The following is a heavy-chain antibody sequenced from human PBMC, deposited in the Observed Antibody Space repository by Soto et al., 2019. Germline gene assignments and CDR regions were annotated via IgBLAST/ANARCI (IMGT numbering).Heavy chain of an antibody. Sequence: GESLKISCKGSGYSFTTYWIGWVRQMPGKGLEWMGIIYPGDSDTRYSPSFQGQVTFSADKSISTAYLQWSSLKASDTAMYYCARSIYGGHSGGAFDIWGQGTMVPFSS. CDR1: GYSFTTYW. CDR3: ARSIYGGHSGGAFDI. CDR2: IYPGDSDT. J-gene: IGHJ3*02. D-gene: IGHD2-21*02. V-gene: IGHV5-51*01.